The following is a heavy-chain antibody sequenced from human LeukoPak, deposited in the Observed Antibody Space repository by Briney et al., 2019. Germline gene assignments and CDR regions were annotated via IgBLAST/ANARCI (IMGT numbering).Heavy chain of an antibody. J-gene: IGHJ4*02. D-gene: IGHD3-22*01. Sequence: SVKVSCKASGGTSSSYAISWVRQAPGQGLEWMGGIIPIFGTANYAQKFQGRVTITADESTSTAYMELRSLRSDDTAVYYCARSGYYDSSGYYRIWGQGTLVTVSS. V-gene: IGHV1-69*13. CDR1: GGTSSSYA. CDR3: ARSGYYDSSGYYRI. CDR2: IIPIFGTA.